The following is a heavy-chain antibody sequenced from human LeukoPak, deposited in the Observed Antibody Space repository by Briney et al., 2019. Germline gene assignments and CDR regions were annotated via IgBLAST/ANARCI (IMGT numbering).Heavy chain of an antibody. J-gene: IGHJ4*02. CDR2: IWYDGSNT. CDR1: GFTYSRHG. Sequence: GGSLRLSCASSGFTYSRHGMHWVRQARGKGLEWVAVIWYDGSNTYYVDSVKGRFTISRDNSKNTLYLQMNSLRVEDTAVYYCGRDSRSILIDVWGQGTPVTISS. D-gene: IGHD3-3*01. CDR3: GRDSRSILIDV. V-gene: IGHV3-33*01.